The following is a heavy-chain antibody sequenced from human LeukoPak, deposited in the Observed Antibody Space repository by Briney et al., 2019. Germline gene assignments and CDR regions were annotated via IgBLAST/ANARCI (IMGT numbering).Heavy chain of an antibody. J-gene: IGHJ4*02. V-gene: IGHV4-4*07. CDR3: ARDLYGPIFGVVIGRIRFDY. CDR2: IYTSGSI. CDR1: GGSISSYY. Sequence: SETLSLTCTVSGGSISSYYWSWIRQPAGKGLASIGRIYTSGSINYKPSLKSRVTMLVDTSKNQFSLKLSSVTAADTAVYYCARDLYGPIFGVVIGRIRFDYWGQGTLVTVSS. D-gene: IGHD3-3*01.